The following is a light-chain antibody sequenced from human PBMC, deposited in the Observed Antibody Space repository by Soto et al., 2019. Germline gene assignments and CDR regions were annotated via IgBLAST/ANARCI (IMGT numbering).Light chain of an antibody. V-gene: IGKV1-12*01. Sequence: DIQMTQSPSSVSASVGDIFTITCRASQVISSWLVWYQQKPGKAPKLLIYAASSLQSGVPSRFSGSGSETEFTLTISRLQPDDFATYFCHSRAFGQGTRLEIK. CDR2: AAS. CDR3: HSRA. CDR1: QVISSW. J-gene: IGKJ5*01.